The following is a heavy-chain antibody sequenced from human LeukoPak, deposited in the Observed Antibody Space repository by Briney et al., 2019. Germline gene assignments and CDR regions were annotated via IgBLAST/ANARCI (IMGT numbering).Heavy chain of an antibody. V-gene: IGHV3-48*02. CDR3: ARIPGGYYYAMDV. CDR1: GSTCSSYS. J-gene: IGHJ6*02. CDR2: ISSRSSNI. D-gene: IGHD3-16*01. Sequence: PGGSLRLSCAASGSTCSSYSMNWVRQAPGKGLEWVSYISSRSSNIYYADSVKGRFTISRDNAKNSLYLQMNSLRDKDTAVYYCARIPGGYYYAMDVWGQGTTVTVSS.